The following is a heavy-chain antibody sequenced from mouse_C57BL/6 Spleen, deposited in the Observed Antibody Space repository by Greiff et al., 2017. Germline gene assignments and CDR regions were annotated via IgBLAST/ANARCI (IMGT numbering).Heavy chain of an antibody. CDR1: GFTFSDYG. J-gene: IGHJ2*01. CDR3: ARLYDGYHGYFDY. CDR2: ISSGSSTI. V-gene: IGHV5-17*01. Sequence: EVMLVESGGGLVKPGGSLKLSCAASGFTFSDYGMHWVRQAPEKGLEWVAYISSGSSTIYYADTVKGRFTISRDNAKNTLFLQMTSLRSEDTAMYYCARLYDGYHGYFDYWGQGTTLTVSS. D-gene: IGHD2-3*01.